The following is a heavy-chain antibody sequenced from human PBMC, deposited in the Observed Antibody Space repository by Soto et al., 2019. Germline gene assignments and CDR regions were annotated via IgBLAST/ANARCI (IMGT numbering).Heavy chain of an antibody. V-gene: IGHV1-2*02. J-gene: IGHJ5*02. CDR2: INPNSGGT. Sequence: ASVKVSCKASGFTFTGYYMHWVRQAPGQGLEWMGWINPNSGGTNYAQKFQGRVTMTRDTSISTAYMELSRLRSDDTAVYYCARDRIFGVVIWFDPWGQGTLVTSPQ. CDR3: ARDRIFGVVIWFDP. CDR1: GFTFTGYY. D-gene: IGHD3-3*02.